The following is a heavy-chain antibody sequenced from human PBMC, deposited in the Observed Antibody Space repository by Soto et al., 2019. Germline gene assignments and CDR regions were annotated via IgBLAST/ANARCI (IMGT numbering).Heavy chain of an antibody. J-gene: IGHJ6*02. CDR2: IYYSGST. CDR3: ARHQDDRYSSSWRYGMDV. CDR1: GGSISSSSYY. V-gene: IGHV4-39*01. Sequence: SETLSLTCTVSGGSISSSSYYWGWIRQPPGKGLEWIGSIYYSGSTYYNPSLKGRVTISVDTSKNQFSLKLSSVTAADTAVYYCARHQDDRYSSSWRYGMDVWGQGTTVTVSS. D-gene: IGHD6-13*01.